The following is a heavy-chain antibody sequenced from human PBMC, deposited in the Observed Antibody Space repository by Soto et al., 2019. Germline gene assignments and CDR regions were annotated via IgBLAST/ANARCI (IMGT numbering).Heavy chain of an antibody. V-gene: IGHV1-69*13. CDR2: IIPIFGTA. CDR3: ARGLALAAARYNWFDP. Sequence: GASVKVSCKASGGTFSSYAISCVRQAPGQGLEWMGGIIPIFGTANYAQKFQGRVTITADESTSTAYMELSSLRSEDTAVYYCARGLALAAARYNWFDPWGQGTLVTVSS. D-gene: IGHD6-13*01. CDR1: GGTFSSYA. J-gene: IGHJ5*02.